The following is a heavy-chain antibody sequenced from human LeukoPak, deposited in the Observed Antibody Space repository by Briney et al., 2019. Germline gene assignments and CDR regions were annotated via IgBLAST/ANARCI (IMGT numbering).Heavy chain of an antibody. CDR1: GGSISSGIYY. Sequence: PSETLSLTCTVSGGSISSGIYYWSWIRQPPGKGLEWIGYIHYSGTTYYNPSLKSRLTISVDTSKNQFSLKLNSVTAADTAVYYCARYSSTRCGWFDPWGQGTLVTVSS. V-gene: IGHV4-30-4*01. CDR3: ARYSSTRCGWFDP. J-gene: IGHJ5*02. D-gene: IGHD2-2*01. CDR2: IHYSGTT.